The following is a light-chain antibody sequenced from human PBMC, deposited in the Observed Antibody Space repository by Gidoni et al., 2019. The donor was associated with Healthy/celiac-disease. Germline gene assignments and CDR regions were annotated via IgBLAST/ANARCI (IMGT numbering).Light chain of an antibody. CDR2: KAS. Sequence: DIQMTQSVSTLSAPVGDRVAITCRASQSISSWLAWYRQKPGKAPKLLIYKASSLEGGVPSRFSGRGAGTEFTLTISSLQADDFATYYCQQYNSYPLTFGGGTKVEIK. J-gene: IGKJ4*01. V-gene: IGKV1-5*03. CDR1: QSISSW. CDR3: QQYNSYPLT.